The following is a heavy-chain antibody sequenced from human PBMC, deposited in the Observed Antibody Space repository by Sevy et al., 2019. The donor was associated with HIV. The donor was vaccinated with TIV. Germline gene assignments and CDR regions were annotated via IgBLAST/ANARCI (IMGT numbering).Heavy chain of an antibody. J-gene: IGHJ6*02. CDR2: ITGSGGST. CDR1: GFTFSRNA. Sequence: GGSLRLSCAASGFTFSRNAMSWVRQAPGKGLEWASGITGSGGSTYYADSVEGRFTISRDNSKNTLYLQMNSLRVEDTAVYYCAKVGYCSSTSCYSIYYGMDVWGQGTTVTVSS. V-gene: IGHV3-23*01. D-gene: IGHD2-2*02. CDR3: AKVGYCSSTSCYSIYYGMDV.